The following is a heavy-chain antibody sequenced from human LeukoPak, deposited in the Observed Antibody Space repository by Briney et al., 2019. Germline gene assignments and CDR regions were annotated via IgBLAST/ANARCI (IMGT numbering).Heavy chain of an antibody. V-gene: IGHV4-30-2*01. CDR3: ARTSIAARRANAFDI. D-gene: IGHD6-6*01. CDR2: IYHSGST. Sequence: SQTLSLTCTVSGASTSSRGYYWSWVRQPPGKGLEWIGYIYHSGSTYYNPSLKSRVTISVDRSKNQFSLKLSSVTAADTAVYYCARTSIAARRANAFDIWGQGTMVTVSS. CDR1: GASTSSRGYY. J-gene: IGHJ3*02.